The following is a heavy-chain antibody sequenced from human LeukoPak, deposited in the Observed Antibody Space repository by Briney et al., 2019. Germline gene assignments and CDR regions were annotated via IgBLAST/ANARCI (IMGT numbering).Heavy chain of an antibody. Sequence: ASVKVSCKASGGTFSSYAISWVRQAPGQGLEWMGGIIPIFGTANYAQKFQGRVTITADKSTSTAYMELSSLRSEDTAVYYCAREFRRVFGVVIKGDWFDPWGQGTLVTVSS. CDR1: GGTFSSYA. D-gene: IGHD3-3*01. V-gene: IGHV1-69*06. J-gene: IGHJ5*02. CDR2: IIPIFGTA. CDR3: AREFRRVFGVVIKGDWFDP.